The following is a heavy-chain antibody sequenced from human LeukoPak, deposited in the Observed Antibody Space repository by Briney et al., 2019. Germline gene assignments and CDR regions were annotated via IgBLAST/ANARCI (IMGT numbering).Heavy chain of an antibody. CDR3: ARLSSGAVDI. V-gene: IGHV5-51*01. CDR2: SNPGDPDT. D-gene: IGHD3-22*01. Sequence: GESLKISCQGSGYSFTSYWIGWVRQMPGKGLEWMGISNPGDPDTRYSPSFQGQVTISADKTISTAYLQWSSLKASDTAMFYCARLSSGAVDIWGQGTMVTVSS. J-gene: IGHJ3*02. CDR1: GYSFTSYW.